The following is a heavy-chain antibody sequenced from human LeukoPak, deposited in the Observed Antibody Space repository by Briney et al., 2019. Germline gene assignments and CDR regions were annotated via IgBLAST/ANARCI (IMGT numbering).Heavy chain of an antibody. V-gene: IGHV4-59*08. J-gene: IGHJ3*02. CDR1: GGPISSYY. CDR3: ARGDWGDPPGVFDI. D-gene: IGHD3/OR15-3a*01. Sequence: SETLSLTCTVSGGPISSYYWSWIRQPPGKGLEWIGYIYYSGSTNYNPSLKSRVTISVDTSKNQFSLKLSSVTAADTAVYYCARGDWGDPPGVFDIGGKGKMVTVFS. CDR2: IYYSGST.